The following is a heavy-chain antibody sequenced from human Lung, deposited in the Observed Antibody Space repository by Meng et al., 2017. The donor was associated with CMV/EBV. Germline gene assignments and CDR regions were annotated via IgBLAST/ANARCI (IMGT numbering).Heavy chain of an antibody. J-gene: IGHJ3*02. D-gene: IGHD4-11*01. V-gene: IGHV1-3*01. CDR3: ARVGTGVTKGATGVTTGAFDI. Sequence: QWVRQGKGQRPERMGWRKVDKGYTKYSQKNQGRVIMTRDTTTTTAYMGMNGITSEDTAMVYCARVGTGVTKGATGVTTGAFDIWGQGTMVTVSS. CDR2: RKVDKGYT.